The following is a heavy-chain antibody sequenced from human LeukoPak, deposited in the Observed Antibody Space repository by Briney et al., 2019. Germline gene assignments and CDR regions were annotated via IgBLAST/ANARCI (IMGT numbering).Heavy chain of an antibody. CDR1: GYTFTSYA. Sequence: ASVKVSCKASGYTFTSYAMHWARQAPGQRLEWMGWINAGNGNTKYSQKFQGRVTITRDTSASTAYMELSSLRSEDTAVYYCARDRPGIAAAGRDYWGQGTLVTVSS. CDR2: INAGNGNT. J-gene: IGHJ4*02. D-gene: IGHD6-13*01. V-gene: IGHV1-3*01. CDR3: ARDRPGIAAAGRDY.